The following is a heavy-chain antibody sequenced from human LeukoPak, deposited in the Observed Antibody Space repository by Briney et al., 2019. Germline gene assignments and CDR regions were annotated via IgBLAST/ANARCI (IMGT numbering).Heavy chain of an antibody. Sequence: SETLSLTCTVSGGSISGYYWNWIRQPPGKGLEWIGYIYYSGSTNYNPSLKSRVTISVDTSKNQFSLKLSSVTAADTAVYYCARESRFRGGPTAYFDYWGQGTLVTVSS. CDR3: ARESRFRGGPTAYFDY. D-gene: IGHD3-10*01. V-gene: IGHV4-59*01. CDR1: GGSISGYY. CDR2: IYYSGST. J-gene: IGHJ4*02.